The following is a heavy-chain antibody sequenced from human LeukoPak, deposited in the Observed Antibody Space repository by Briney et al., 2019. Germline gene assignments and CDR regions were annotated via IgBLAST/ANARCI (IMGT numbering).Heavy chain of an antibody. CDR3: ARVATRLILPYYSDC. D-gene: IGHD2-21*01. Sequence: SETLSLTCTVSGYSISSGYYWGWIRQPPGKGLEWIGNIYHSGSTYYNPSLKSRVTISVDTSKNQFSLKVTSVTAADTAVYYCARVATRLILPYYSDCWGQGTLVTVSS. CDR2: IYHSGST. J-gene: IGHJ4*02. CDR1: GYSISSGYY. V-gene: IGHV4-38-2*02.